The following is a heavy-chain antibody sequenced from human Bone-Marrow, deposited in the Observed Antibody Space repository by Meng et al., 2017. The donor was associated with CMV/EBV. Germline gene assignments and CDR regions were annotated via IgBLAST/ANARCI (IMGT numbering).Heavy chain of an antibody. V-gene: IGHV4-59*12. CDR3: ARGGVPAAILYYYYYYGMDV. CDR1: GGSISTYY. Sequence: SETLSLTCIVSGGSISTYYWSWIRQPPGKRLEWFGYISYSGSTNYNPSLKSRVTISVDTSKNQFSLKLSSVTAADTAVYYCARGGVPAAILYYYYYYGMDVWGQGTTVTVSS. CDR2: ISYSGST. D-gene: IGHD2-2*02. J-gene: IGHJ6*02.